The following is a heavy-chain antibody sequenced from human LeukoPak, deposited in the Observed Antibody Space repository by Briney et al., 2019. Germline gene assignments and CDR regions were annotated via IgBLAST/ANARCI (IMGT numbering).Heavy chain of an antibody. V-gene: IGHV3-30*03. CDR2: MSFDGSNT. J-gene: IGHJ4*02. Sequence: GGSLILSCAASGFTFSSYGMHWVRQAPGKGLEWVAVMSFDGSNTHYADSVKGRFTVSRDNSKNTLYLQMTSLRADDTAVYYCARDAGTWGYGYNFDCWGQGTLVTVSS. CDR3: ARDAGTWGYGYNFDC. D-gene: IGHD1-1*01. CDR1: GFTFSSYG.